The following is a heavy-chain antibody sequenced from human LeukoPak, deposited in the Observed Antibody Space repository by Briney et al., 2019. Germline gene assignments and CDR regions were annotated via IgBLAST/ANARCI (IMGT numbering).Heavy chain of an antibody. CDR2: ISWNSGSI. D-gene: IGHD2/OR15-2a*01. CDR3: VRENNAFDM. J-gene: IGHJ3*02. Sequence: GRSLRLSCAASGFTFDDYAMHWVRQAPGKGLEWVSGISWNSGSIGYADSVKGRFTISRDNAKNSLYLQMNSLRAEDTAVYYCVRENNAFDMWGQGTMVTVSS. CDR1: GFTFDDYA. V-gene: IGHV3-9*01.